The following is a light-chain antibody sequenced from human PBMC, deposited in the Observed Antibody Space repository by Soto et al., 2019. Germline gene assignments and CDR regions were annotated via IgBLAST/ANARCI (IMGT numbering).Light chain of an antibody. CDR1: QDINRW. J-gene: IGKJ1*01. V-gene: IGKV1-5*01. CDR3: QHYYGFSRT. Sequence: DIQMTQSPSTLSASVGDRVTITCRASQDINRWLAWYQQKPGKAPKILIYNADTLESGVPSRFSGSGAGTEFTLTISSLQPDDFATYYCQHYYGFSRTFGQGTKVDIK. CDR2: NAD.